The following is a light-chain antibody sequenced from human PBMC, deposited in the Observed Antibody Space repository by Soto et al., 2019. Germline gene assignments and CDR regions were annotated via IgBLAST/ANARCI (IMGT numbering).Light chain of an antibody. CDR1: QSVDIN. Sequence: EIVVRHSPDTLSVSHGGRVNIWCRASQSVDINLAWYQQRSGQAPRLLVYGASTKATDMPGRFSGRGSGTEFTLTINNLQSEDFAVYSCKQYRNSPRTFGKGPNVDIK. CDR3: KQYRNSPRT. CDR2: GAS. V-gene: IGKV3-15*01. J-gene: IGKJ1*01.